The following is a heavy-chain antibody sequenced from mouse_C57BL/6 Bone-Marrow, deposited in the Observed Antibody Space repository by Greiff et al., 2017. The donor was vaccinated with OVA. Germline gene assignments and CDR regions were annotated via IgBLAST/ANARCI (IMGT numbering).Heavy chain of an antibody. V-gene: IGHV2-5*01. D-gene: IGHD1-1*01. CDR1: GFSLTSYG. CDR3: APLLITTVVATDAMDY. CDR2: IWRGGST. Sequence: VQLQQSGPGLVQPSQSLSITCTVSGFSLTSYGVHWVRQSPGKGLEWLGVIWRGGSTDYNAAFMSRLSITKDNSKSQVFFKMNSLQADDTAIYYCAPLLITTVVATDAMDYWGQGTSVTVSS. J-gene: IGHJ4*01.